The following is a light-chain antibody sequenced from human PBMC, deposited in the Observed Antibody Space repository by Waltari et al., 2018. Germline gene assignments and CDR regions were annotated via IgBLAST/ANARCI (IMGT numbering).Light chain of an antibody. CDR2: GAS. CDR3: QQYYEWPLT. V-gene: IGKV3D-15*01. Sequence: EIVMTQSPATLSVSPGERATLSCRASQSVSSTLAWYQQKPGQPPRLLIYGASTRATATPARFIGSGSGTEFTLAISSLQSEDFAVYYCQQYYEWPLTFGGGTKVEIK. J-gene: IGKJ4*01. CDR1: QSVSST.